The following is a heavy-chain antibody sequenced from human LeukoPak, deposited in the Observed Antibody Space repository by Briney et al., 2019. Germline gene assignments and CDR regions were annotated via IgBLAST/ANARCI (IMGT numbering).Heavy chain of an antibody. Sequence: KPSETLSLTCTVSGGSISSYYWSWIRQPPGKGLEWIGYIYYSGSTNYNPSLKSRVTISVDTPKNQFSLKLSSVTAADTAVYYCARVLTGDLDYWGQGTLVTVSS. CDR2: IYYSGST. J-gene: IGHJ4*02. V-gene: IGHV4-59*01. CDR3: ARVLTGDLDY. D-gene: IGHD1-26*01. CDR1: GGSISSYY.